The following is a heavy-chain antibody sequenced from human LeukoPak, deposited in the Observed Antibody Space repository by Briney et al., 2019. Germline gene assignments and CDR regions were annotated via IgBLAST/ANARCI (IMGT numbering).Heavy chain of an antibody. D-gene: IGHD3-10*01. J-gene: IGHJ4*02. Sequence: GGSLRLSCAASGFTFSLYAMNWVRQAPGKGLEWVSGMSGSGGSTYYADSVKGRFTISRDNSKNTLYLQMNSLRAEDTAVYYCAKGPKLRGERYFDFWGQGTLVTVSS. CDR2: MSGSGGST. CDR3: AKGPKLRGERYFDF. V-gene: IGHV3-23*01. CDR1: GFTFSLYA.